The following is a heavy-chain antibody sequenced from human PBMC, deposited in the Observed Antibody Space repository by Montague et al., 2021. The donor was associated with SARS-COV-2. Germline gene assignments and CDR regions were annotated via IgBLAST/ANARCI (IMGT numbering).Heavy chain of an antibody. D-gene: IGHD2-15*01. V-gene: IGHV4-34*01. CDR3: ARKVVLADCFDF. CDR1: GGSFSNHY. J-gene: IGHJ4*01. Sequence: SETLSLTCAVYGGSFSNHYWSWIRQPPGKGLEWIGESNERGITNYNPSLQSRVTISVDTSKNQFSLKVTSVTAADTAVYYCARKVVLADCFDFWGHGTLVTVSS. CDR2: SNERGIT.